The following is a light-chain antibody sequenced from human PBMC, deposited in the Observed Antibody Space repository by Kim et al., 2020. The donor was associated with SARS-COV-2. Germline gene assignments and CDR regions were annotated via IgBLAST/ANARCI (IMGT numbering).Light chain of an antibody. Sequence: EIVLTQSPGTLSLSPGERATLSCRASQSVASNHLARFQQKPGQAPRLLIYGTSSRATGIPDRFSASESGTDFTLTISRLEPEDFAVYYCQQYDRSPYTFGQGTKLEIK. V-gene: IGKV3-20*01. CDR1: QSVASNH. CDR2: GTS. J-gene: IGKJ2*01. CDR3: QQYDRSPYT.